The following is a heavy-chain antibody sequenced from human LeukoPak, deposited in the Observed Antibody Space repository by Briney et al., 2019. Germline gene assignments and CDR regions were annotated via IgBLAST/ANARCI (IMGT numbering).Heavy chain of an antibody. CDR1: GFAFSSYE. CDR3: ARRRLRLGIDY. D-gene: IGHD3-16*01. J-gene: IGHJ4*02. Sequence: GGSLRLSCAASGFAFSSYEMNWVRQAPGKGLEWVSYISSSGSTIYYADSVKGRFTISRDNAKNSLYLQMNSLRAEDTAVYYCARRRLRLGIDYWGQGTLVTVSS. V-gene: IGHV3-48*03. CDR2: ISSSGSTI.